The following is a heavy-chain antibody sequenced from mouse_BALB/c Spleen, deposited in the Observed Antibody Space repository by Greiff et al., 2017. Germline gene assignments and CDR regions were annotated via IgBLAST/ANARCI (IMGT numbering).Heavy chain of an antibody. CDR1: GFSLTSYG. CDR3: ATLGFFDY. CDR2: IWAGGST. J-gene: IGHJ2*01. Sequence: VQVVESGPGLVAPSQSLSITCTVSGFSLTSYGVHWVRQPPGKGLEWLGVIWAGGSTNYNSALMSRLSISKDNSKSQVFLKMNSLQTDDTAMYYCATLGFFDYWGQGTTLTVSS. V-gene: IGHV2-9*02. D-gene: IGHD4-1*01.